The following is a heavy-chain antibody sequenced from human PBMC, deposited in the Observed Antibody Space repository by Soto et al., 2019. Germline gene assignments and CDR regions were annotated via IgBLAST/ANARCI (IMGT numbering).Heavy chain of an antibody. D-gene: IGHD3-10*01. Sequence: PGGSLRLSCAASGFTFSSYGMHWVRQAPGKGLEWVAVIWYDGSNKYYADSVKGRFTISRDNSKNTLYLQMNSLRAEDTAVYYCARDWRWFGELLFGLRLRFTYGMDVWGQGTTVTVSS. CDR1: GFTFSSYG. CDR2: IWYDGSNK. J-gene: IGHJ6*02. CDR3: ARDWRWFGELLFGLRLRFTYGMDV. V-gene: IGHV3-33*01.